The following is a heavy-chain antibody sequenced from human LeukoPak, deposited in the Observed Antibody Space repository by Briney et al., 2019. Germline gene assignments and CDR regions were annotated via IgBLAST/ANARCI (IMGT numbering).Heavy chain of an antibody. V-gene: IGHV3-21*01. CDR2: ISSSSSYI. CDR3: ARDRSGYVDY. CDR1: GFTFSSYS. D-gene: IGHD3-3*01. J-gene: IGHJ4*02. Sequence: PGGSLRLSCAASGFTFSSYSMNWVRQAPGKGLEWVSSISSSSSYIYYADSVKGRFTISRDNAKNALYLQMNSLRAEDTAVYYCARDRSGYVDYWGQGTLVTVSS.